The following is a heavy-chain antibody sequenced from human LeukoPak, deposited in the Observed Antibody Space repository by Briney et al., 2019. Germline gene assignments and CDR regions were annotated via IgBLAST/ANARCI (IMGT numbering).Heavy chain of an antibody. CDR3: ARPTVTYAFDY. Sequence: PSETLSLTCTVSGGSISSSYSWGWIRQPPGKGLEWIGNIYYSGSTNYNPSLKSRVTISVDTSKNQFSLRLGSVTAADTAVYYCARPTVTYAFDYWGQGTLVTVSS. CDR1: GGSISSSYS. D-gene: IGHD4-17*01. J-gene: IGHJ4*02. CDR2: IYYSGST. V-gene: IGHV4-39*07.